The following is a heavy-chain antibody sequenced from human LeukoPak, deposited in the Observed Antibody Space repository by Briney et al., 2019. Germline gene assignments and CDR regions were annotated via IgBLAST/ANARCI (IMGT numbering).Heavy chain of an antibody. CDR3: ARDNGAIRAYYYHGMDV. D-gene: IGHD2-8*01. V-gene: IGHV4-4*02. CDR2: IYHNGSI. J-gene: IGHJ6*02. Sequence: SETLSLTCAVSGGSISSRNWWSWVRQPPGKGLEWIGEIYHNGSINYNPSLKSRVTISVDKSKNQLSLRLTSVTAADTAVYYCARDNGAIRAYYYHGMDVWGQGTTVTVSS. CDR1: GGSISSRNW.